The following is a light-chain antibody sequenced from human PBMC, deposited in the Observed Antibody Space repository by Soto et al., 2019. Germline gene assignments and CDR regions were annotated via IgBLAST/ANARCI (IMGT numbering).Light chain of an antibody. V-gene: IGKV3-15*01. CDR2: GAS. Sequence: EIVMTQSPGTLSVSPGETATLSCRASQSVSSDLAWYQQKPGQAPSLLIYGASTRAAGIPARFSGSGSGTEFTLTFSSLQSEDFAVYYCQQYNNWRTFGQGTKVDIK. CDR3: QQYNNWRT. CDR1: QSVSSD. J-gene: IGKJ1*01.